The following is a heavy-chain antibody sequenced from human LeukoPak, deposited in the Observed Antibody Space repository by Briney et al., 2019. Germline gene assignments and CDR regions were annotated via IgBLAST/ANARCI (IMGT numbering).Heavy chain of an antibody. CDR2: IYSSGST. CDR3: ARDGYSYGYVGYFDS. CDR1: GGPISSGSYY. Sequence: SETLSLTCTVSGGPISSGSYYWSWVRQPAGKGLEWIGRIYSSGSTTYNPSLKRRVTISVDTSKNQFSLKQSSVTAADTAVYYCARDGYSYGYVGYFDSWGQGTLVTVSS. V-gene: IGHV4-61*02. J-gene: IGHJ4*02. D-gene: IGHD5-18*01.